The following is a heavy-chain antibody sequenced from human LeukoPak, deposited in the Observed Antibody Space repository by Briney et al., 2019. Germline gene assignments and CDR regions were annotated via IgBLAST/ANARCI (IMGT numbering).Heavy chain of an antibody. CDR2: IYYSGST. J-gene: IGHJ2*01. D-gene: IGHD6-13*01. Sequence: PSETLSLTCTVSGGSISSYYWSWIRQPPGKGLEWIGYIYYSGSTNYNPSLKSRVTISVDTSKNQFSLKLSSVTAADTAVYYCARDKEMSSSWSYWYFDLWGRGTLVTVSS. CDR1: GGSISSYY. CDR3: ARDKEMSSSWSYWYFDL. V-gene: IGHV4-59*01.